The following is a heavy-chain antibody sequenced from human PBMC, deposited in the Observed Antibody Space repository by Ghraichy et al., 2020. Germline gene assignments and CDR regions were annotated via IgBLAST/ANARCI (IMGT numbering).Heavy chain of an antibody. CDR3: ARAPMGVAALLSWYYGMDV. D-gene: IGHD2-21*01. Sequence: ASVKVSCKASGYTFTSYDINWVRQATGQGLEWMGWMNPNSGNTGYAQKFQGRVTMTRNTSISTAYMELSSLRSEDTAVYYCARAPMGVAALLSWYYGMDVWGQGTTVTVSS. J-gene: IGHJ6*02. CDR2: MNPNSGNT. V-gene: IGHV1-8*01. CDR1: GYTFTSYD.